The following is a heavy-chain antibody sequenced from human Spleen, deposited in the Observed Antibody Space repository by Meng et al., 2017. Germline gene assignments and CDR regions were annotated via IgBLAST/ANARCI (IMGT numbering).Heavy chain of an antibody. CDR1: GFTFSSYA. V-gene: IGHV3-30*10. CDR2: MSYDGNKK. CDR3: ARAQLLWFGELKSPFDF. D-gene: IGHD3-10*01. Sequence: GGSLRLSCAVSGFTFSSYAMHWVRQAPGKGLEWVAVMSYDGNKKYYTDSVKGRFTISRDNSNNTLYLQMNSLRVEDTAVYYCARAQLLWFGELKSPFDFWGQGTLVTVSS. J-gene: IGHJ4*02.